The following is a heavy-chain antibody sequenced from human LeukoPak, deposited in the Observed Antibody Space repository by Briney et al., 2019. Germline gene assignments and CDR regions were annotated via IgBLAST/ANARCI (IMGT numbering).Heavy chain of an antibody. CDR3: ARLHSGFDY. Sequence: PGGSLRLSCVASGLTFSSYWMSWVRQAPGKGLEWVANIKQDGSEEYYVDSVKGRFTISRDNAKNSLYLQMSSLRAEDTAVYYCARLHSGFDYWGQGTLVTVSS. J-gene: IGHJ4*02. CDR2: IKQDGSEE. D-gene: IGHD1-26*01. CDR1: GLTFSSYW. V-gene: IGHV3-7*01.